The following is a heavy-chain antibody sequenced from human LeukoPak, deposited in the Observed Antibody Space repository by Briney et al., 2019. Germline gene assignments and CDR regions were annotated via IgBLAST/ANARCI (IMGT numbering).Heavy chain of an antibody. V-gene: IGHV3-66*01. CDR2: IYSGGST. Sequence: PGGSLRLSCAASGFTVSSNYMSWVRQAPGKGLEWVSVIYSGGSTYYADSVKGRFTISRDNAKNSLFLQMSSLRDEDTAVYYCARDDSSGYFFDSWGQGTLVTVSS. CDR3: ARDDSSGYFFDS. J-gene: IGHJ4*02. CDR1: GFTVSSNY. D-gene: IGHD3-22*01.